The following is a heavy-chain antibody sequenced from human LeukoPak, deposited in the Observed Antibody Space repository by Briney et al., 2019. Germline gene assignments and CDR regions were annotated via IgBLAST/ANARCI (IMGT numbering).Heavy chain of an antibody. CDR2: INCNSGGT. D-gene: IGHD6-19*01. J-gene: IGHJ4*02. CDR1: GYTFTGYY. V-gene: IGHV1-2*02. CDR3: ARDRYNSGWYFDY. Sequence: ASVKVSCKSSGYTFTGYYIHWVRQAPAQGLEWMGWINCNSGGTNYAQKFQGRVTMTRDTSISTVYMEVSSLRSDDTAVYYCARDRYNSGWYFDYWGQGTLVTVSS.